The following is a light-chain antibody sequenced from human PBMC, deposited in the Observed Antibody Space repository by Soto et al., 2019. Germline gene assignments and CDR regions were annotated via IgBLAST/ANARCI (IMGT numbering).Light chain of an antibody. V-gene: IGKV1-33*01. CDR2: DAS. J-gene: IGKJ4*01. CDR3: QQYDNLLT. Sequence: TQSPGTLSLSPGERATLSCRASQSVSSSYLAWYQQKPGKAPKLLIYDASNLETGVPSRFSGSGSGTDFTFTISSLQPEDIATYYCQQYDNLLTFGGGTKVEIK. CDR1: QSVSSSY.